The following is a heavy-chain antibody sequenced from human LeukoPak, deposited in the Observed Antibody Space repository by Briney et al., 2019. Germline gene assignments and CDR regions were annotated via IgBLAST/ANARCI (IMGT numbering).Heavy chain of an antibody. J-gene: IGHJ6*03. D-gene: IGHD3-10*01. CDR2: IYYSGST. CDR1: GGSISSYY. V-gene: IGHV4-59*01. Sequence: PSETLSLTCTVSGGSISSYYWSWIRQPPGKGLEWIGYIYYSGSTNYNPSLKSRVTISVDTSKNQFSLKLSSVTAADTAVYYCARDQYLDYYGSGSDNYYYYMDAWGKGTTVTVSS. CDR3: ARDQYLDYYGSGSDNYYYYMDA.